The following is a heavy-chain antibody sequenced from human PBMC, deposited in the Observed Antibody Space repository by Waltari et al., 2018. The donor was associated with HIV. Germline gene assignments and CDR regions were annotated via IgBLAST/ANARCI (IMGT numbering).Heavy chain of an antibody. V-gene: IGHV3-7*01. J-gene: IGHJ4*02. D-gene: IGHD3-9*01. CDR2: IKQDGSEK. Sequence: EVQLVEPGGGLVQLGGSLRLSCAASGCTLSRYWMSWVRQAPGKGLEWVANIKQDGSEKSYVDSVKGRFTISRDNAKNSLYLQMNSLRAEDTAVNYCARDRHYDILTGSYFDYWGQGTLVTVSS. CDR1: GCTLSRYW. CDR3: ARDRHYDILTGSYFDY.